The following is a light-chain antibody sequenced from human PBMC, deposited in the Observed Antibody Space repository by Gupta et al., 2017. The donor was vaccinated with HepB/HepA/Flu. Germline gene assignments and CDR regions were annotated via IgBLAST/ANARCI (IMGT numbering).Light chain of an antibody. CDR1: QSISSY. J-gene: IGKJ1*01. CDR2: DAS. V-gene: IGKV3-11*01. Sequence: EIALTQSSAPLSLFHGERATIPCRASQSISSYLAWYQQKPGQAPRLLIYDASMRATGIPARFSGSGSGTDFSLAISSLEPEDFAVYYCQQRSNWPWTFGQGTKVEIK. CDR3: QQRSNWPWT.